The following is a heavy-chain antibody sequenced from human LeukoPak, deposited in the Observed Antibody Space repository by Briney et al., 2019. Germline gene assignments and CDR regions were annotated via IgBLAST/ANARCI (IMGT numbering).Heavy chain of an antibody. V-gene: IGHV4-38-2*02. J-gene: IGHJ2*01. Sequence: SETLSLTCTVSGYSISSGYYWGWVRQPPGKGLEWIGSIYHSGSTYYNPSLKSRVTISVDTSKNQFSLKLSSVTAADTAVYYCARSTVIAYWYFDLWGRGTLVTVSS. D-gene: IGHD4-17*01. CDR3: ARSTVIAYWYFDL. CDR2: IYHSGST. CDR1: GYSISSGYY.